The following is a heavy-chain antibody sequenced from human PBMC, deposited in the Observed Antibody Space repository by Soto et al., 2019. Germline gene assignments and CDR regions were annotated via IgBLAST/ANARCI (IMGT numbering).Heavy chain of an antibody. V-gene: IGHV3-23*01. J-gene: IGHJ4*02. Sequence: GGSLRLSCAASGFTFSSYAMSWVRQAPGKGPEWVSAISSTGATTHYADSVKGRFIISRDNSKNTLYLQMNSLRAEDTGVYYCANPGYLEQWLVRGYFDYWGQGTMVTVSS. CDR3: ANPGYLEQWLVRGYFDY. CDR1: GFTFSSYA. CDR2: ISSTGATT. D-gene: IGHD6-19*01.